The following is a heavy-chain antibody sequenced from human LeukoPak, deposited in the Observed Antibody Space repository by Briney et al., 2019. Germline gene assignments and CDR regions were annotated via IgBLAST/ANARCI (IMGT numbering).Heavy chain of an antibody. CDR1: GFTFSSYN. J-gene: IGHJ6*02. Sequence: GGSLRLSCAASGFTFSSYNMNWVRQAPGKGLEWVSSISGSSSYIYYADSVKGRFTISRDNAKNSLYLQMNSLRAEDTAVYYCASGYSYGNYYYYGMDVWGQGTTVTVSS. CDR2: ISGSSSYI. CDR3: ASGYSYGNYYYYGMDV. D-gene: IGHD5-18*01. V-gene: IGHV3-21*01.